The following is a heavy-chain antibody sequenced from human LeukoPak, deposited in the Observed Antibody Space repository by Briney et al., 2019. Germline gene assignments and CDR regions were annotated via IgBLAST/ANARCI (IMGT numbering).Heavy chain of an antibody. J-gene: IGHJ4*02. V-gene: IGHV4-59*01. CDR3: ARERETAFDY. Sequence: SETLSLTCTVSGGSISSYYWSWIRQPPGKGLEWIGYIYYSGSTNYNPPLKSRVTISVDTSKNQFSLKLSSVTAADTAVYYCARERETAFDYWGQGTLVTVSS. CDR2: IYYSGST. D-gene: IGHD5-18*01. CDR1: GGSISSYY.